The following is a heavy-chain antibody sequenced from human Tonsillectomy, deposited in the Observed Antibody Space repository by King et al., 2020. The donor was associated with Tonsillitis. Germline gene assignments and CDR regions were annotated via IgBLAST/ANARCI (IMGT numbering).Heavy chain of an antibody. Sequence: QLVQSGAEVKKPGASVKVSCKASGYAFTNYYMHWVRQAPGQGLEWMGVINPSGGTTSYAQKFQGRVTMTRDTSTSTVYMELSSLRSEDTAVYYCARDGDGSGSNCGSGWFDPWGQGTLVIVSS. CDR3: ARDGDGSGSNCGSGWFDP. CDR1: GYAFTNYY. V-gene: IGHV1-46*01. CDR2: INPSGGTT. J-gene: IGHJ5*01. D-gene: IGHD3-10*01.